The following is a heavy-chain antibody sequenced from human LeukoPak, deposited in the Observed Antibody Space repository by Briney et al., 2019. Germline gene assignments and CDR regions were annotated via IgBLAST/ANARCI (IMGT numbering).Heavy chain of an antibody. D-gene: IGHD3-22*01. CDR2: ISRSGGSI. CDR3: ARDDEGVVVFDY. CDR1: GLTVSTHD. V-gene: IGHV3-48*03. J-gene: IGHJ4*02. Sequence: GGSLRLSCAASGLTVSTHDMTWVRQAPGKGLEWVTLISRSGGSIEYADSVKGRFTISRDNAKNSLYLQMNSLRAEDTAVYYCARDDEGVVVFDYWGQGTLVTVSS.